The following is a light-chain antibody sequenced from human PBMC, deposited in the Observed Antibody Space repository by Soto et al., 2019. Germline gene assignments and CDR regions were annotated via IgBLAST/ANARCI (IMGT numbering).Light chain of an antibody. Sequence: DIQMTQSPSTLSASVGDRVTITCRASQSISSWLAWFQQKPGKAPKLLICQASTLQSGVPSRFSGSGSGTEFTLTISSLQPDDFATYYCQQYNGYSETFGQGTKVEIK. J-gene: IGKJ1*01. CDR2: QAS. CDR1: QSISSW. V-gene: IGKV1-5*03. CDR3: QQYNGYSET.